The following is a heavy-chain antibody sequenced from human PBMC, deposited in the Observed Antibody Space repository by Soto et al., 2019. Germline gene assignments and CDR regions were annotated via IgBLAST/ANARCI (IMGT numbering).Heavy chain of an antibody. J-gene: IGHJ5*02. D-gene: IGHD3-3*01. CDR3: ARVLGGDFWSGYLNWFDP. V-gene: IGHV4-59*01. CDR1: GGSISSYY. Sequence: QVQLQESGPGLVKPSETLSLTCTVSGGSISSYYWSWIRQPPGKGLEWIGYIYYSGSTNYNPSLKSRVTISVDTSKNQFSLKLSSVTAADTAVYYCARVLGGDFWSGYLNWFDPWGQGTLVTVSS. CDR2: IYYSGST.